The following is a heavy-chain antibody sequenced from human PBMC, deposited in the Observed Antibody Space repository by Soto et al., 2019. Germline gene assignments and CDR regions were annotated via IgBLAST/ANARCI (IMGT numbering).Heavy chain of an antibody. D-gene: IGHD3-22*01. CDR2: IRSKAYGGTT. CDR3: TRDKPYYDSSGYYFDY. J-gene: IGHJ4*02. V-gene: IGHV3-49*04. CDR1: GFTFGDYA. Sequence: GGSLRLSCTASGFTFGDYAMSWVRQAPGKGLEWVGFIRSKAYGGTTEYAASVKGRLTISRDDSKSIAYLQMNSLKTEDTAVYYCTRDKPYYDSSGYYFDYWGQGTLVTVSS.